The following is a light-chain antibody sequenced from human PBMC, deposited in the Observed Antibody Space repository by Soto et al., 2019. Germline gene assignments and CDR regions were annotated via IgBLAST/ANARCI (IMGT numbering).Light chain of an antibody. J-gene: IGLJ1*01. CDR2: DNN. CDR3: QSSDSSLSGYV. Sequence: QSVLTQPPSVSGAPGQRVTISCTGSSSNIGAGYDVHWYQQLPGTAPKLLIYDNNNRPSGVPDRCSCSKSGTSASLAITGLQAYDEADYYCQSSDSSLSGYVFGTGTKLTVL. CDR1: SSNIGAGYD. V-gene: IGLV1-40*01.